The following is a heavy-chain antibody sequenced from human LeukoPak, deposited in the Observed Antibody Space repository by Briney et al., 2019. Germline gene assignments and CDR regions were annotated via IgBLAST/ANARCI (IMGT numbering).Heavy chain of an antibody. D-gene: IGHD6-6*01. J-gene: IGHJ4*02. CDR1: GFTFSSYS. Sequence: GGSLRLSCAASGFTFSSYSMNWVRQAPGKGLEWVSSISSSSSYIYYADSVKGRFTISRDNAKNLLYLQMNSLRAEDTAVYYCARDPEYSSSSREFDYWGQGTLVTVSS. CDR3: ARDPEYSSSSREFDY. V-gene: IGHV3-21*01. CDR2: ISSSSSYI.